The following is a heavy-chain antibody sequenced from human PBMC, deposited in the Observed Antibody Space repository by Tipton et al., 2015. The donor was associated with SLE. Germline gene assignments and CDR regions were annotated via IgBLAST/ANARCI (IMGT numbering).Heavy chain of an antibody. Sequence: TLSLTCTVSYDSIGSYYWNWIRQPPGKELEWVGYVYYSGGTNYNPSLRSRATISVDTSKNQFSLRLTSVTAADTAVYYCARAEMTTEGSAFYFYVDVWGKGTTVTDSS. J-gene: IGHJ6*03. V-gene: IGHV4-59*01. CDR3: ARAEMTTEGSAFYFYVDV. CDR2: VYYSGGT. CDR1: YDSIGSYY. D-gene: IGHD5-24*01.